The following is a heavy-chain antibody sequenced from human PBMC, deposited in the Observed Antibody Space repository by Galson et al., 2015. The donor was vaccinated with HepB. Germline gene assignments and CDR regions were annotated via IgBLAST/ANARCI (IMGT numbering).Heavy chain of an antibody. CDR3: ASKVKRYYYDSSGYELDY. CDR1: GFTVSSNY. D-gene: IGHD3-22*01. Sequence: SLRLSCAASGFTVSSNYMSWVRQAPGKGLEWVSVIYSGGSTYYADSVKGRFTISRHNSKNTLYLQMNSLRAEDTAVYYCASKVKRYYYDSSGYELDYWGQGTLVTVSS. V-gene: IGHV3-53*04. J-gene: IGHJ4*02. CDR2: IYSGGST.